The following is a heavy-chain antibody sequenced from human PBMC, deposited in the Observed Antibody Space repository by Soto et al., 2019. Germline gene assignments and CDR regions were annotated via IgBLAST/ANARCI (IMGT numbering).Heavy chain of an antibody. J-gene: IGHJ6*02. CDR3: AKQSGSRPYYYYYYGMDV. CDR2: ISYDGSNK. CDR1: GFTFSRYG. Sequence: QVQLVESGGGVVQPGRSLRLSCAASGFTFSRYGMHWVRQAPGKGLEWVAVISYDGSNKYYADSVKGRFTISRDNSKNTLYLQMNSLRAEDTAVYYCAKQSGSRPYYYYYYGMDVWGQGTTVTVSS. D-gene: IGHD3-10*01. V-gene: IGHV3-30*18.